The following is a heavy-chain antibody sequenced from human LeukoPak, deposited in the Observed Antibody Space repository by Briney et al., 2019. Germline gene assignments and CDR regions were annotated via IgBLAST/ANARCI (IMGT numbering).Heavy chain of an antibody. CDR1: GYTFTSYG. V-gene: IGHV1-18*01. J-gene: IGHJ4*02. Sequence: GASVKVSCKASGYTFTSYGISWVRQAPGQGLEWMGWISAYNGNTNYAQKLQGRVTMTTDTSTSTAYMELRSLRSDDTAVYYCARVRIAAAGTYYFDYWGQGTLVTVSS. CDR2: ISAYNGNT. D-gene: IGHD6-13*01. CDR3: ARVRIAAAGTYYFDY.